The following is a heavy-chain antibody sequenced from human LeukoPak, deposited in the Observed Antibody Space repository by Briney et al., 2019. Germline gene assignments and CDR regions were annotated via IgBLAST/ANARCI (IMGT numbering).Heavy chain of an antibody. CDR1: GGSISSSSYY. V-gene: IGHV4-39*02. D-gene: IGHD2-21*02. Sequence: SETLSLTCTVSGGSISSSSYYWGWIRQPPGKGLEWIGSIYYSGSTYYNPSLKSRVTISVDTSKNEFSLRMTSVSAADTAVYYCARDYCAGGACFGRWFDPWGQGTLVTVSS. CDR2: IYYSGST. J-gene: IGHJ5*02. CDR3: ARDYCAGGACFGRWFDP.